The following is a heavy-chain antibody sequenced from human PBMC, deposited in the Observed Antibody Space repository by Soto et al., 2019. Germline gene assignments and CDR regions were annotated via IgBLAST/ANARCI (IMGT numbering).Heavy chain of an antibody. CDR2: ISSSSSTI. Sequence: GGSLRLSCAASGFTFSSYSMNWVRQAPGKGLEWVSYISSSSSTIYYADSVKGRFTISRDNAKNSLYLQMNSLRDEDTAVYYCARDSLYCGGDCYPTNFDYWGQGTLVTVSS. V-gene: IGHV3-48*02. J-gene: IGHJ4*02. D-gene: IGHD2-21*02. CDR1: GFTFSSYS. CDR3: ARDSLYCGGDCYPTNFDY.